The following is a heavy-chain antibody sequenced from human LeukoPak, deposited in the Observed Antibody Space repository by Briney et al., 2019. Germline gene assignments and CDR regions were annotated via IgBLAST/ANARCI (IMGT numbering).Heavy chain of an antibody. V-gene: IGHV4-59*11. CDR1: GGSISSHY. D-gene: IGHD3-3*01. CDR3: ARGNYYDFWSRYYAGYYYYMDG. Sequence: PSETLSLTCTVSGGSISSHYWSWIRQPPGKGLEWIGYIYYSGSTNYNPSLKSRVTISVDTSKNQFSLKLSSVTAADTAVYYCARGNYYDFWSRYYAGYYYYMDGRGKGTTVTVSS. CDR2: IYYSGST. J-gene: IGHJ6*03.